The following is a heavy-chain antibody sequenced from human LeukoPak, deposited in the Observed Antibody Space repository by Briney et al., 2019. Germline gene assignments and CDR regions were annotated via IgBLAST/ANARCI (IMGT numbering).Heavy chain of an antibody. Sequence: PSETLSLTCAVYGGSFSGYYWSWIRQPPGKGLEWIGEINHSGSTNYNPSLKSRATISVDTSKNQFSLKLSSVTAADTAVYYCARGRSGWYPSTDYWGQGTLVTVSS. D-gene: IGHD6-19*01. V-gene: IGHV4-34*01. CDR1: GGSFSGYY. CDR3: ARGRSGWYPSTDY. J-gene: IGHJ4*02. CDR2: INHSGST.